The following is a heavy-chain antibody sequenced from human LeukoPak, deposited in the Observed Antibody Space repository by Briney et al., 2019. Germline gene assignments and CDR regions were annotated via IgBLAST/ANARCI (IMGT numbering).Heavy chain of an antibody. CDR3: AKNMVRGVIMSSSFDY. CDR2: ISGSGGST. V-gene: IGHV3-23*01. D-gene: IGHD3-10*01. CDR1: GFTFNDYG. J-gene: IGHJ4*02. Sequence: PGGSLRLSCAASGFTFNDYGMRWVRQAPGKGLEGVSAISGSGGSTYYADSVKGRFTISRDNSKNTLYMQMNSLRAEDTAVYYCAKNMVRGVIMSSSFDYWGQGTLVTVSS.